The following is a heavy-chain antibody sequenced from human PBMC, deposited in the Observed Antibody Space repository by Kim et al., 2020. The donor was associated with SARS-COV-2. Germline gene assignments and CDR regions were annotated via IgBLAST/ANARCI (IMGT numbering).Heavy chain of an antibody. D-gene: IGHD3-9*01. CDR1: GYTFTSYA. CDR2: INAGNGNT. J-gene: IGHJ6*03. CDR3: ARDSYYDIFRYYYYYMDV. Sequence: ASVKVSCKASGYTFTSYAMHWVRQAPGQRLEWMGWINAGNGNTKYSQKFQGRVTITRDTSASTAYMELSSLRSEDTAVYYCARDSYYDIFRYYYYYMDVWGKGPAVTVS. V-gene: IGHV1-3*01.